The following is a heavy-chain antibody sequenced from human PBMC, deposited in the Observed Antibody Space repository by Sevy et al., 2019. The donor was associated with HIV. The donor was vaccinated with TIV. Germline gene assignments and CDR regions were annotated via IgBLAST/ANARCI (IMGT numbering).Heavy chain of an antibody. CDR3: ARLSATAITDP. Sequence: SETLSLTCTVSGGSISTSTYFWGWIRQSPGKGLDWIGSVSKSGTTFYNPSLKSRVTVSVDTSKNRFSLDLTSITASDTAVYYCARLSATAITDPWGHGTLVTVSS. J-gene: IGHJ5*02. V-gene: IGHV4-39*01. D-gene: IGHD2-21*02. CDR2: VSKSGTT. CDR1: GGSISTSTYF.